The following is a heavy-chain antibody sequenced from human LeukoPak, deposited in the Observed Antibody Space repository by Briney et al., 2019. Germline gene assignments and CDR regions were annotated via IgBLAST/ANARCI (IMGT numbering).Heavy chain of an antibody. Sequence: ASVKVSCKASGYTFTSYYMHWVRQAPGQGLEWMGIIYPSDGSTTYAQDFQGRVTMTRDTSTSTVYMELSSLRSEDTAVYYCARDYKIPQQYCSITSCYFFDYWGQGTLVTVSS. J-gene: IGHJ4*02. V-gene: IGHV1-46*01. D-gene: IGHD2-2*01. CDR2: IYPSDGST. CDR3: ARDYKIPQQYCSITSCYFFDY. CDR1: GYTFTSYY.